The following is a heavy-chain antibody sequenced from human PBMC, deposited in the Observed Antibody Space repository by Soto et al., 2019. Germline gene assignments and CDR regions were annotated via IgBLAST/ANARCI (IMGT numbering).Heavy chain of an antibody. D-gene: IGHD3-22*01. CDR3: ARHPYDSSGYYSF. J-gene: IGHJ4*02. V-gene: IGHV4-30-4*08. CDR2: IYYTGNT. Sequence: WTWIRQLPGKGLEWIGYIYYTGNTYYNPSLKSRPTISIDTSKNQFSLKLSSVTAADTAVYYCARHPYDSSGYYSFWGQGTLVTVSS.